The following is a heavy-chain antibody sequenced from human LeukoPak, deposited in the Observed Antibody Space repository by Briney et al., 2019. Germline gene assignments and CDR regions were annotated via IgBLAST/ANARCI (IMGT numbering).Heavy chain of an antibody. Sequence: QTGGSLRLSCAASGFTFSSYAMSWVRQAPGKGLEWVSAISGSGGSTYYADSVKGRFTISRDNSKNTLYLQMNSLRAEDTAVYYCAKDPPDVEMATIAQNQDFDYWGQGTLVTVSS. CDR3: AKDPPDVEMATIAQNQDFDY. CDR1: GFTFSSYA. J-gene: IGHJ4*02. CDR2: ISGSGGST. D-gene: IGHD5-24*01. V-gene: IGHV3-23*01.